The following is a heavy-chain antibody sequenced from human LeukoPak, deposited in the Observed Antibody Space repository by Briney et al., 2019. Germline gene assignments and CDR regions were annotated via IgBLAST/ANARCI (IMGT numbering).Heavy chain of an antibody. J-gene: IGHJ5*02. CDR3: ARVTVKPNWFDP. CDR2: INPNSGGT. Sequence: ASVKVSCKASGYTFTVYYIHWVRQAPGQGLGWMGWINPNSGGTDYAQKFQGRVTMTRDTSISTAYMELSRLRSDDTAVYYCARVTVKPNWFDPWGQGTLVTVSS. V-gene: IGHV1-2*02. D-gene: IGHD4-17*01. CDR1: GYTFTVYY.